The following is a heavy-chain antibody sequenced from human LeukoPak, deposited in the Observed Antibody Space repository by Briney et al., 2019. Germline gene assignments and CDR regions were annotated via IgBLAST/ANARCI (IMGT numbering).Heavy chain of an antibody. CDR2: IYYSGST. CDR1: GGSISSYY. V-gene: IGHV4-59*08. J-gene: IGHJ3*02. CDR3: ARLSGGYCSSTSCYAFDI. D-gene: IGHD2-2*01. Sequence: SETLSLTCTVSGGSISSYYWSWIRQPPGKGLEWIGYIYYSGSTNYNPSLKSRVTISVDTSKNQFSLKLSSVTAAGTAVYYCARLSGGYCSSTSCYAFDIWGQGTMVTVSS.